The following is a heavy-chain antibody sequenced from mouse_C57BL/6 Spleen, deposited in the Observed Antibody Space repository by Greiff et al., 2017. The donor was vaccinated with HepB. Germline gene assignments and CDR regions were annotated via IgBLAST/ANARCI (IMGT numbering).Heavy chain of an antibody. J-gene: IGHJ2*01. CDR1: GYAFTNYL. CDR2: INPGSGGT. CDR3: ARDYYGSSSHFDY. Sequence: VQLQQSGAELVRPGTSVKVSCKASGYAFTNYLIEWVKQRPGQGLEWIGVINPGSGGTNYNEKFKGKATLTADKSSSTAYMQLSSLTSEDSAVYCCARDYYGSSSHFDYWGQGTTLTVSS. V-gene: IGHV1-54*01. D-gene: IGHD1-1*01.